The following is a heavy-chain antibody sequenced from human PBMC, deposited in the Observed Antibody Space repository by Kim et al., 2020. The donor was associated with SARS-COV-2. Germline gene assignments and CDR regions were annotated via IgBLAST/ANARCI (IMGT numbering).Heavy chain of an antibody. CDR2: IKTKTDGGAT. D-gene: IGHD3-10*01. J-gene: IGHJ4*02. CDR1: GFSSNNAW. CDR3: ATPGGFWDVFDF. Sequence: GGSLRLSCAASGFSSNNAWMSWVRQAPGKGLEWVGHIKTKTDGGATDYAAPVKGRFTISRDDSKNTLYLQMNSLQTEDTAVYYCATPGGFWDVFDFWGQG. V-gene: IGHV3-15*01.